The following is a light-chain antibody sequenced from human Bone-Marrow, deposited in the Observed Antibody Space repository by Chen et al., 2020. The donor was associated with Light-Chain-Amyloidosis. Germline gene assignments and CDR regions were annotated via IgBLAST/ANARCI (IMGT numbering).Light chain of an antibody. J-gene: IGKJ4*02. CDR1: QTISSNY. CDR3: QQYGTSPLT. V-gene: IGKV3-20*01. CDR2: GSS. Sequence: EIVLTQSPGTLSLSPGEGANLSCRASQTISSNYLTWYQQKFGQAPRLLIYGSSSRATGIPDRFTGSGSGTDFNLTINRLEPEDFEMYYCQQYGTSPLTFGGGTKVEIK.